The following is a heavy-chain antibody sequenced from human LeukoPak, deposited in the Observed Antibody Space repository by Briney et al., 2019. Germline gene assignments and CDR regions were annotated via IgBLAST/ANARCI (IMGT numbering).Heavy chain of an antibody. J-gene: IGHJ3*02. D-gene: IGHD6-13*01. CDR1: GFTFSSYG. CDR2: ISYDGSNK. Sequence: PGRSLRLSCAASGFTFSSYGMHWVRQAPGKGLEWVAVISYDGSNKYYADSVKGRFTISRDNSKNTLYLQMNSLRAEDTAVYYCAKDLIAAPDIWGQGTMVTVSS. CDR3: AKDLIAAPDI. V-gene: IGHV3-30*18.